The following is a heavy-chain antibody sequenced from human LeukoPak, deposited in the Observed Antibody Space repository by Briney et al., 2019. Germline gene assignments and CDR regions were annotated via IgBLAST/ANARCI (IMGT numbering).Heavy chain of an antibody. V-gene: IGHV4-30-2*01. CDR2: IYHSGST. J-gene: IGHJ6*02. CDR1: GGSISSGGYS. D-gene: IGHD1-14*01. CDR3: ARNGLLTEYYYGMDV. Sequence: PSETLSLTCAVSGGSISSGGYSWSWIRQPPGKGLEWIGYIYHSGSTYYNPSLKSRVTISVDKSKNQFSLKLSSVTAADTAVYYCARNGLLTEYYYGMDVWGQGTTVTVSS.